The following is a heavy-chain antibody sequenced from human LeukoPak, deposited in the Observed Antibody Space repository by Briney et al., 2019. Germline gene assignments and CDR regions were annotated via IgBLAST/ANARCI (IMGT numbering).Heavy chain of an antibody. J-gene: IGHJ3*02. V-gene: IGHV3-21*01. CDR1: GFTFSRYE. CDR3: ARGYSSSWYGDAFDI. D-gene: IGHD6-13*01. CDR2: ISSSSSYI. Sequence: GGSLRLSCAASGFTFSRYEMNWVRQAPGKGLEWVSSISSSSSYIYYADSVKGRFTISRDNAKNSLYLQMNSLRAEDTAVYYCARGYSSSWYGDAFDIWGQGTMVTVSS.